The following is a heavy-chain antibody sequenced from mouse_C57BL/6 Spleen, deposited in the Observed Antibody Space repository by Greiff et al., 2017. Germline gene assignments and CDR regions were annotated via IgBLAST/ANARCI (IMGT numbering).Heavy chain of an antibody. CDR3: TTKGLYA. Sequence: EVQRVESGAELVRPGASVKLSCTASGFNIKDDYMHWVKQRPEQGLEWIGWIDPENGDTEYASKFQGKATITADTSSNTAYLQLSSLTSEDTAVYYCTTKGLYARGQGTLVTVSA. CDR2: IDPENGDT. CDR1: GFNIKDDY. V-gene: IGHV14-4*01. D-gene: IGHD3-3*01. J-gene: IGHJ3*01.